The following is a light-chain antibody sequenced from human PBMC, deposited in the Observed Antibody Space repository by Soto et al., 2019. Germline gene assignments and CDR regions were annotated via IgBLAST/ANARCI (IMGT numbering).Light chain of an antibody. V-gene: IGLV2-23*01. CDR1: SSDVGRYSL. CDR3: CSYAGGTSVV. CDR2: EDI. J-gene: IGLJ2*01. Sequence: QAVVTQPASVSGSPGQSITISCTGTSSDVGRYSLVSWYQQHPGKAPKLMIYEDIERPSGVSNRFSGSKSGNTASLTISGLQTEDEADYYCCSYAGGTSVVFGGGTKLTVL.